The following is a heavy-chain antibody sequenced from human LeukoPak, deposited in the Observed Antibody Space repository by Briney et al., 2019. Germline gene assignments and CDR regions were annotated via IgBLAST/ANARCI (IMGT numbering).Heavy chain of an antibody. CDR3: ARDRGDYGDYLEFDY. D-gene: IGHD4-17*01. J-gene: IGHJ4*02. CDR2: INPNSGGT. V-gene: IGHV1-2*02. CDR1: GYTFTGYY. Sequence: ASVKVSCKASGYTFTGYYMHWVRQAPGQGLEWMGWINPNSGGTNYAQKFQGRVTMTRDTSISTAYMELSRLRSDDTVVYYCARDRGDYGDYLEFDYCGQGTLVTVSS.